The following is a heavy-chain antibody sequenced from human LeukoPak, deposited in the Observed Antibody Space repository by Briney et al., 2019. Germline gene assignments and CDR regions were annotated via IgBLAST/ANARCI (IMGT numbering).Heavy chain of an antibody. V-gene: IGHV4-34*01. CDR3: ARGGIAAAGTQFDY. CDR2: INHSGST. D-gene: IGHD6-13*01. CDR1: GGSFSGYY. Sequence: SETLSLTCAVYGGSFSGYYWSWIRQPPGKGLEWIGEINHSGSTNYNPSLKSRVTISVDTSKNRFSLKLSSVTAADTAVYYCARGGIAAAGTQFDYWGQGTLVTVSS. J-gene: IGHJ4*02.